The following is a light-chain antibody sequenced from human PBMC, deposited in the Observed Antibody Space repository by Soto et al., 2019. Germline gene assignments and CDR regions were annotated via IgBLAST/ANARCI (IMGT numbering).Light chain of an antibody. J-gene: IGLJ1*01. CDR3: GSYTKSSHYV. Sequence: QSALAQPASVSGSPGLSITISCTGTSSDVGAYNFVSWYQQHPDKAPKLMIFDVSNRPSGVSNRFSGSKSGNTASLTISGLQSEDEAEYYCGSYTKSSHYVFGNGTKVT. CDR1: SSDVGAYNF. V-gene: IGLV2-14*03. CDR2: DVS.